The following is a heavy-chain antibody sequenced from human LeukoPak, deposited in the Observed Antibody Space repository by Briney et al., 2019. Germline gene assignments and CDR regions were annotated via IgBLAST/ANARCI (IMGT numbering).Heavy chain of an antibody. CDR3: ARDLRIVVVPAANWFDP. V-gene: IGHV1-18*01. CDR1: GYTFTSYG. CDR2: ISAYNGNT. Sequence: ASVKVSCKASGYTFTSYGISWVRQAPGQGLEWMGWISAYNGNTNYAQKLQSRVTVTTDTSTSTAYMELRSLRSDDTAVYYCARDLRIVVVPAANWFDPWGQGTLVTVSS. D-gene: IGHD2-2*01. J-gene: IGHJ5*02.